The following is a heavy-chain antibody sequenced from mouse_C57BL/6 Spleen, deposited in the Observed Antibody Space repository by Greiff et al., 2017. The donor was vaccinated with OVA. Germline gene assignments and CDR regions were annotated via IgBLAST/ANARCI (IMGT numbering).Heavy chain of an antibody. D-gene: IGHD1-1*02. CDR3: ARRWEFDY. Sequence: QVQLQQPGAELVKPGASVKLSCKASGYTFTSYWMQWVKQRPGQGLEWIGEIDPSDSYTNYNQKFKGKATLTVDTSSSTAYMQLSSLTAEDSAVYYCARRWEFDYWGKGTTLTVSS. CDR1: GYTFTSYW. V-gene: IGHV1-50*01. J-gene: IGHJ2*01. CDR2: IDPSDSYT.